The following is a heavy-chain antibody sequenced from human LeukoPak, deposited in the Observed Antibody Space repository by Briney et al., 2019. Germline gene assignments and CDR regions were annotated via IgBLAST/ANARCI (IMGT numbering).Heavy chain of an antibody. Sequence: GGSLRLSCAASGFTFSTNYMSWVRQAPGKGLEWVSVIYSGGSPYYADSVKGRFTISRDNTKNTLYLQINSLRAEDTAVYYCARDLNYYDSSGYGHWGQGTLVTVSS. D-gene: IGHD3-22*01. V-gene: IGHV3-53*01. J-gene: IGHJ4*02. CDR2: IYSGGSP. CDR1: GFTFSTNY. CDR3: ARDLNYYDSSGYGH.